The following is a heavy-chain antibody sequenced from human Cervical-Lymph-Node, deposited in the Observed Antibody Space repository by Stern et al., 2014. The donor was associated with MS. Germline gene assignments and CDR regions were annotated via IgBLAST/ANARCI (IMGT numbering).Heavy chain of an antibody. CDR1: GFRFSRYA. Sequence: VQLVESGGGLEQSGGSLSLSCAASGFRFSRYAMSWVRQSQGKGLEWVSSIGADGSTHYADSVKGRFTISRDNVMAALYLQMNSLRAEDTAVYFCAKPYLYGSYSYYQTFDYWGQGTPVTVSS. CDR2: SIGADGST. CDR3: AKPYLYGSYSYYQTFDY. J-gene: IGHJ4*02. V-gene: IGHV3-23*04. D-gene: IGHD3-10*01.